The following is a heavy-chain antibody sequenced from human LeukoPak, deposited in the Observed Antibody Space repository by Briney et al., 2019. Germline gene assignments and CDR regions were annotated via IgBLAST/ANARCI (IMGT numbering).Heavy chain of an antibody. D-gene: IGHD6-13*01. V-gene: IGHV4-34*01. CDR2: INHSGST. CDR1: GGSFSGYY. J-gene: IGHJ4*02. CDR3: ASSSWTATPFDY. Sequence: SETLSLTCAVYGGSFSGYYWRWIRQPPGKGLEWIGEINHSGSTNYNPSLKSRVTISVDTSKNQFSLKLSSVTAADTAVYYCASSSWTATPFDYWGQGTLSPSPQ.